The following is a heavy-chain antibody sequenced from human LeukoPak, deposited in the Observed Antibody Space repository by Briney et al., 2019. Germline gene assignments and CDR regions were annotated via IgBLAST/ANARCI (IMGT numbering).Heavy chain of an antibody. CDR1: GFTFSSYS. J-gene: IGHJ4*02. D-gene: IGHD3-9*01. CDR2: ISSSSSYI. V-gene: IGHV3-21*01. CDR3: ARDDYDILTGYYKVYFDY. Sequence: GGSLRLSCAASGFTFSSYSMNWVRQAPGKGLEWVSSISSSSSYIYYADSVKGRFTISRDNAKNSLYLQMNSLRAEDTAVYYCARDDYDILTGYYKVYFDYWGQGTLVTVSS.